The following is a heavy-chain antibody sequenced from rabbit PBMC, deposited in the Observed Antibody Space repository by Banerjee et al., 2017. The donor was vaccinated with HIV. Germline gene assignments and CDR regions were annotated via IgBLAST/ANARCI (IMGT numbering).Heavy chain of an antibody. CDR3: ARGYYTYDVTAYAYFSVMDL. V-gene: IGHV1S45*01. Sequence: QEQLVESGGGLVQPEGSLTLTCTASGFDFSTYRMGWVRQAPGKGLEWIACIDAGDASTYYASWVNGRFPISKTSPTTVTLQMTSLTAADTATYFCARGYYTYDVTAYAYFSVMDLWGPGTLVTVS. CDR1: GFDFSTYR. D-gene: IGHD1-1*01. CDR2: IDAGDAST. J-gene: IGHJ6*01.